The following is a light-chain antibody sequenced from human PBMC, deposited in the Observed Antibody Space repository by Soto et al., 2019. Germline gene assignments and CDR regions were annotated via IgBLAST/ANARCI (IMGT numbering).Light chain of an antibody. Sequence: IQLTQSPSSLSASVGDRVTITCRASPGISSYLAWYQQKPGKAPKLLIYAASTLQSGVPSRFSGSGSGTDFTLTISSQQAEDFSTYYCQQLNSYPLTFGQGTTVEIK. CDR1: PGISSY. CDR3: QQLNSYPLT. V-gene: IGKV1-9*01. J-gene: IGKJ1*01. CDR2: AAS.